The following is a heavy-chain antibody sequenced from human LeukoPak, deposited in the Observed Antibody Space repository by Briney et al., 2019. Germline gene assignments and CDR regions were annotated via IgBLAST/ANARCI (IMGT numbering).Heavy chain of an antibody. CDR1: GFTFSDYY. CDR2: ISSGSHST. Sequence: TGGSLRLSCAASGFTFSDYYMTWIRQAPGKGLEWVSYISSGSHSTNYLDSVKGRFTISRDNAKNSLYLQMNSPRAEDTAVYYCVKGSLYRYALDPWGQGILVTVSS. CDR3: VKGSLYRYALDP. V-gene: IGHV3-11*03. J-gene: IGHJ5*02. D-gene: IGHD3-16*02.